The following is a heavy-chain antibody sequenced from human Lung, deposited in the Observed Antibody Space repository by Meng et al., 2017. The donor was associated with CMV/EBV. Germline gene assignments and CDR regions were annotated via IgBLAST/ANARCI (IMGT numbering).Heavy chain of an antibody. CDR3: ARVRSRDYGDFYAHFDY. CDR2: IIPIFGTA. D-gene: IGHD4-17*01. J-gene: IGHJ4*02. Sequence: GTFSSYAILWVRQAPGQGLEWMGGIIPIFGTANYAQKFQGRVTITTDESTSTAYMELSSLRSEDTAVYYCARVRSRDYGDFYAHFDYWGQGTLVTVSS. CDR1: GTFSSYA. V-gene: IGHV1-69*05.